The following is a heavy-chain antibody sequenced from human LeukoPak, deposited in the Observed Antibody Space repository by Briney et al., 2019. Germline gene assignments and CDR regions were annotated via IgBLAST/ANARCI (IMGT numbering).Heavy chain of an antibody. D-gene: IGHD1-26*01. CDR1: GGTFSSYA. CDR3: ARGIVGAAGAFDI. J-gene: IGHJ3*02. CDR2: IITIFGTA. Sequence: SVKVSCKASGGTFSSYAISWVRQAPGQGLEWMGRIITIFGTANYAQKFQGRVTITTDESTSTAYMELSSLRSEDTAVYYCARGIVGAAGAFDIWGQGTMVTVSS. V-gene: IGHV1-69*05.